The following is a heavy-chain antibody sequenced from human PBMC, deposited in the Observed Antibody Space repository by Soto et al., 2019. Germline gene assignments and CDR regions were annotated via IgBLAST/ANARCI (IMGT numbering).Heavy chain of an antibody. Sequence: GGSLILSCAASGFAFSSYWMSWVRQAPGKGLEWVANIKEDGSEKYYVDPVKGRFTISRDNAKNSLYLQMNSLRAEDTAVYYCARDQRARHAFDIWGQGTTVTVSS. J-gene: IGHJ3*02. CDR1: GFAFSSYW. CDR3: ARDQRARHAFDI. CDR2: IKEDGSEK. V-gene: IGHV3-7*01.